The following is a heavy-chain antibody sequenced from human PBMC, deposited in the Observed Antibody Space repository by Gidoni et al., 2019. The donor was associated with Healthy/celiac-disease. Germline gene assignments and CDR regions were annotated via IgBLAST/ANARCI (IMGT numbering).Heavy chain of an antibody. J-gene: IGHJ6*02. V-gene: IGHV4-61*02. Sequence: QVQLQESGPGLVKPSQTLSLTCPVSGGSISSGSYYWSWIRQPAGKGLEWIGRIYTSGSTNYNPSLKSRVTISVDTSKNQFSLKLSSVTAADTAVYYCARDPRIAARPWALGGMDVWGQGTTVTVSS. CDR2: IYTSGST. D-gene: IGHD6-6*01. CDR1: GGSISSGSYY. CDR3: ARDPRIAARPWALGGMDV.